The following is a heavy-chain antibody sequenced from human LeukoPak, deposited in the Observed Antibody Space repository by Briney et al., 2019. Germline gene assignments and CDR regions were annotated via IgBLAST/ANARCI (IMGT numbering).Heavy chain of an antibody. D-gene: IGHD4-23*01. CDR3: ARAHYGGNSGSYWYFDL. J-gene: IGHJ2*01. V-gene: IGHV4-61*02. CDR2: IYTSGST. Sequence: PSETLSLTCTVSGGSISSGSYYWSWIRQPAGKGLEWIGRIYTSGSTNYNPSLKSRVTISVDTSKNQFSLKLSSVTAADTAVYYCARAHYGGNSGSYWYFDLWGRGTLVTVSS. CDR1: GGSISSGSYY.